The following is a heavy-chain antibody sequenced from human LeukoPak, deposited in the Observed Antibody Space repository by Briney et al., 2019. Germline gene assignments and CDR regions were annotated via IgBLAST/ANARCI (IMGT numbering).Heavy chain of an antibody. CDR1: GFTVSINS. CDR3: ARDPNWFDI. Sequence: GGSLRLSCAASGFTVSINSMSWVRQAPGEGLEWVSLIYSGGITYYADSVKGRFTISRDNSKNSLYLQMNSLRAEDTAVYYCARDPNWFDIWGQGTMVTVSS. D-gene: IGHD1-1*01. J-gene: IGHJ3*02. V-gene: IGHV3-66*01. CDR2: IYSGGIT.